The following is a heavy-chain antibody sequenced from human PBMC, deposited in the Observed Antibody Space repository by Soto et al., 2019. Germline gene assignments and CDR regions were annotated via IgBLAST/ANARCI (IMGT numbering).Heavy chain of an antibody. CDR3: AREGNIVATTYCGGDCELYYYYGMDV. Sequence: QSPTLSLTCAISGDSVSSNSAAWNWIRQSPSRGLEWLGRTYYRSKWYNDYAVSVKSRITINPDTSKNQFSLQLNSVTPEETAVYYCAREGNIVATTYCGGDCELYYYYGMDVWGQGTTVTVSS. J-gene: IGHJ6*02. V-gene: IGHV6-1*01. CDR1: GDSVSSNSAA. D-gene: IGHD2-21*02. CDR2: TYYRSKWYN.